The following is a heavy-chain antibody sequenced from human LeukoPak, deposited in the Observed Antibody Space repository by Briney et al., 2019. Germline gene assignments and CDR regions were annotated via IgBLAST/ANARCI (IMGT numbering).Heavy chain of an antibody. J-gene: IGHJ4*02. V-gene: IGHV1-58*02. CDR2: IGVGSGKT. CDR3: AADDQQVMV. Sequence: SVKVSCKTSKFTFTNSAIQWVRQARGQRLEWIGWIGVGSGKTNYAQKVQERVTITRDMSTNTVYMEMRSLRSEDTAVYYCAADDQQVMVWGQGTLVAVSS. CDR1: KFTFTNSA. D-gene: IGHD2-8*01.